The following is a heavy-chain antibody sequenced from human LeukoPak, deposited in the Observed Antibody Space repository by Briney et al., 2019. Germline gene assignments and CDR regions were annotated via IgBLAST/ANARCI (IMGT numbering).Heavy chain of an antibody. D-gene: IGHD6-19*01. V-gene: IGHV3-23*01. Sequence: PGGSLRLSCAASGFTFSIYAMSWVRQAPGKGLEWVSAISGSGGNTNYADSVKGRFTISRDNSKNTLYLQMNSLRAEDTAVYYCAKDEGRVSSGWYYDYWGQGTLVTVSS. J-gene: IGHJ4*02. CDR1: GFTFSIYA. CDR2: ISGSGGNT. CDR3: AKDEGRVSSGWYYDY.